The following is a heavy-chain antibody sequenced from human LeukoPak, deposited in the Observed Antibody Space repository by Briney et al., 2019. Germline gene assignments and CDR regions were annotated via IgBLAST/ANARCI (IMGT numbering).Heavy chain of an antibody. J-gene: IGHJ6*03. CDR3: ARVCGSYYSGYYYYYMDV. Sequence: ASVTVSSKPSAYTFTSYGISWERQAPGHGLEWMGWISAYNGNTNDAEKLQGRVTMTTDTSTSTAYMELRSLRSDDTAVYYCARVCGSYYSGYYYYYMDVWGKGTTVTISS. V-gene: IGHV1-18*01. D-gene: IGHD1-26*01. CDR1: AYTFTSYG. CDR2: ISAYNGNT.